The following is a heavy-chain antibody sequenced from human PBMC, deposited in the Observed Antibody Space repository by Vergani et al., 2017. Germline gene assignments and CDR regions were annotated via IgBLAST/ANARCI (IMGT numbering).Heavy chain of an antibody. J-gene: IGHJ4*02. CDR2: ISSGGTT. V-gene: IGHV3-66*02. Sequence: VQLVESGGGVVQPGRSLRLSCAASGFTVSGYYISWVRQAPGKGLEWVSLISSGGTTYYADSVKGRFTISRDNSKNTVHLQMNSLKPEDTALYYCAREGYSGYDWAYWGQGTLVVVSS. CDR1: GFTVSGYY. CDR3: AREGYSGYDWAY. D-gene: IGHD5-12*01.